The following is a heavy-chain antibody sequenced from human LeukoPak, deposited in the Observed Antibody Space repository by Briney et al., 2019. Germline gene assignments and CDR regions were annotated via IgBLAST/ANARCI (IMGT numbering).Heavy chain of an antibody. V-gene: IGHV5-51*01. CDR1: GYSFTSYW. Sequence: GESLKISCKGSGYSFTSYWIGWVRQMPGKGLEWRGIIYPGDSDTRYSPSFQGQVTISADKSISTAYLQWSSLKASDTAMYYCARQAEIAAAGTRYFDYWGQGTLVTVSS. D-gene: IGHD6-13*01. CDR2: IYPGDSDT. CDR3: ARQAEIAAAGTRYFDY. J-gene: IGHJ4*02.